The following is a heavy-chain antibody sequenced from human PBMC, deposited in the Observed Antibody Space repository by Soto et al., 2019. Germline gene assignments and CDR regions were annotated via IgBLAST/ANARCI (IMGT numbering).Heavy chain of an antibody. D-gene: IGHD3-22*01. CDR3: VRGDDSSGYYTARFDP. CDR2: INVGNSNT. CDR1: GYTFTSYV. V-gene: IGHV1-3*01. Sequence: QVPLVQSGAEVKKPGASVKVSCKASGYTFTSYVIHWVRQAPGQRLEWMGWINVGNSNTKYSQKFQGRVTITRDTSATTAYMELSSLRSEDTAVYYCVRGDDSSGYYTARFDPWGQGTLVTVSS. J-gene: IGHJ5*02.